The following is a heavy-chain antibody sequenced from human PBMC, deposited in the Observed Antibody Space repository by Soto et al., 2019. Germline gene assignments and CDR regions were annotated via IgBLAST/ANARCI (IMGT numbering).Heavy chain of an antibody. Sequence: PSETLSLTCSVSGGSISSGGYYWSWIRQHPGKGLEWIGYIYYSGSTYYNPSLKGRVTISVDTSKNQFSLKLSSVTAADTAVYYCARDSLTAMVTDYYYYGMDVWGQGTTVTVSS. CDR3: ARDSLTAMVTDYYYYGMDV. J-gene: IGHJ6*02. CDR2: IYYSGST. D-gene: IGHD5-18*01. V-gene: IGHV4-31*03. CDR1: GGSISSGGYY.